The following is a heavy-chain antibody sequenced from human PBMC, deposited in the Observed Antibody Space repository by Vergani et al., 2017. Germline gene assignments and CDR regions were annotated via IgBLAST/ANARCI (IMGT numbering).Heavy chain of an antibody. CDR3: ASSKVVYGSGSYSLDY. CDR1: GFTVSSNY. CDR2: IYSGGST. V-gene: IGHV3-53*01. D-gene: IGHD3-10*01. J-gene: IGHJ4*02. Sequence: EVQLVESGGGLIQPGGSLRLSCAASGFTVSSNYMSWVRQAPGKGLDWVSVIYSGGSTYYADSVKGRFTISRDNSKNTLYLQMNSLRAEDTAVYYCASSKVVYGSGSYSLDYWGQGTLVTVSS.